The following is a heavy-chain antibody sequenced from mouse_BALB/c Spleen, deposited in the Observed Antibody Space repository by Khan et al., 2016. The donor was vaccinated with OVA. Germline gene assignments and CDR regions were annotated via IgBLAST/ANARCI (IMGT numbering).Heavy chain of an antibody. CDR2: IWGGGST. CDR3: ARTYDGDGGYYAMDY. CDR1: GFSLSRYN. D-gene: IGHD2-10*01. J-gene: IGHJ4*01. Sequence: QVQLKESGPGLVAPSQSLSITCTVSGFSLSRYNVHWVRRPPGKGLEWRGMIWGGGSTDYNSAPNYRLSISKDNSKSQIFLKMTSLQTDDTAMYHGARTYDGDGGYYAMDYGGQGTSVTVSA. V-gene: IGHV2-6-4*01.